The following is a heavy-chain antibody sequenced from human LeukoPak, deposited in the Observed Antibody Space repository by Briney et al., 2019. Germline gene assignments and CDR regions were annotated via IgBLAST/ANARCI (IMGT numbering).Heavy chain of an antibody. CDR3: AKDPILTGYYSTFDY. J-gene: IGHJ4*02. D-gene: IGHD3-9*01. CDR2: ISGSGGNT. CDR1: GFTFSSHA. Sequence: GGSLRLPRAASGFTFSSHAMSWVRQAPGKGLEWVSAISGSGGNTYYADSVKGRFTISRDNSKNTLYLQINSLRAEDTAVYYCAKDPILTGYYSTFDYWGQGTLVTVSS. V-gene: IGHV3-23*01.